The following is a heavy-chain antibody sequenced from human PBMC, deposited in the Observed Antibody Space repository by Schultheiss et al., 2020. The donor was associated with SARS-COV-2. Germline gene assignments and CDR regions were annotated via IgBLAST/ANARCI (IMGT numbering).Heavy chain of an antibody. CDR2: ISSSSSTI. CDR1: GFTFSSYS. D-gene: IGHD1-14*01. CDR3: ARESRRTGAVGWFDP. J-gene: IGHJ5*02. Sequence: GGSLRLSCAASGFTFSSYSMNWVRQAPGKGLEWVSYISSSSSTIYYADSVKGRFTISRDNAKNSLYLQMNSLRAEDTAVYYCARESRRTGAVGWFDPWGQGTLVTVSS. V-gene: IGHV3-48*04.